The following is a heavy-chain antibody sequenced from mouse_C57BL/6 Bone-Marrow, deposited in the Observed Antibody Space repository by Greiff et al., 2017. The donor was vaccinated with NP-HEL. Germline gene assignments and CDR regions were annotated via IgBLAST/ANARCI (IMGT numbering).Heavy chain of an antibody. CDR1: GYSFTGYY. CDR3: ARSTGTGGYFDV. D-gene: IGHD4-1*02. J-gene: IGHJ1*03. Sequence: EVQLQQSGPELVKPGASVKISCKASGYSFTGYYMNWVKQSPEKSLEWIGEINPSTGGTTYNQKFKAKATLTVDKSSSTAYMQLKSLTSEDSAVYYCARSTGTGGYFDVWGTGTTVTVSS. CDR2: INPSTGGT. V-gene: IGHV1-42*01.